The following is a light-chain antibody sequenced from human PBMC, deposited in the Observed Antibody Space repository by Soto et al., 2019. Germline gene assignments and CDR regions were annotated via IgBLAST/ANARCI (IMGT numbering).Light chain of an antibody. Sequence: QSVLTQPPSASGSPGQSVTISCTGTSSDVGGYNYVSWYQQHPGKAPKPMIYEVSKRPSGVPDRFSGSKSGNTASLTVSGLQAEDEADYYCCSYAGSNNFPYVFGTGTKVTVL. CDR3: CSYAGSNNFPYV. CDR2: EVS. CDR1: SSDVGGYNY. V-gene: IGLV2-8*01. J-gene: IGLJ1*01.